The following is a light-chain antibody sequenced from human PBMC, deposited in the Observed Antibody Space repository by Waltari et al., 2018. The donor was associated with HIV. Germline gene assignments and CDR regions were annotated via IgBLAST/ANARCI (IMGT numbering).Light chain of an antibody. Sequence: QSVLTQPPSASGTPGQRVTISCSGRSSNIGRNAVNWYQHLPGTAPKLLIYGKDERPSGVPDRFSGSKSGTSASLAISGLQSEDEGDYYCATWDFSLNGRVVFGGGTKLTVL. J-gene: IGLJ2*01. V-gene: IGLV1-44*01. CDR2: GKD. CDR1: SSNIGRNA. CDR3: ATWDFSLNGRVV.